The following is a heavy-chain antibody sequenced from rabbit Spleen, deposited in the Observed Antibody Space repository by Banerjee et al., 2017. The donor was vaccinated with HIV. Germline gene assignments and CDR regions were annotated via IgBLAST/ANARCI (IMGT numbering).Heavy chain of an antibody. V-gene: IGHV1S45*01. CDR2: INTVSGTT. CDR1: GFSFSFKDV. D-gene: IGHD7-1*01. J-gene: IGHJ4*01. Sequence: QEQLVESGGGLVKPGASLTLTCKASGFSFSFKDVMCWVRQAPGKGLEWIGCINTVSGTTVYATWAKGRFTISRTSSTTVALQMTSLTAVDTATYFCARDLTGAIGWNFDLWGPGTLVTVS. CDR3: ARDLTGAIGWNFDL.